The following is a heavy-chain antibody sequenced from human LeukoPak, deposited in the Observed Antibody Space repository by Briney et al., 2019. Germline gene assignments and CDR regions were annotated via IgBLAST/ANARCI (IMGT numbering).Heavy chain of an antibody. Sequence: SETLSLTWTVSGYSISSGYYWGWIRQPPGKGLEWIGSIYHSGSTYYNPSLKSRVTISIDTSKNQFSLKLSSVTAADTAVYYCARAERLSSPRFYYYDSSGYGMRAGIFDYWGQGTLVTVSS. CDR1: GYSISSGYY. CDR3: ARAERLSSPRFYYYDSSGYGMRAGIFDY. CDR2: IYHSGST. V-gene: IGHV4-38-2*02. J-gene: IGHJ4*02. D-gene: IGHD3-22*01.